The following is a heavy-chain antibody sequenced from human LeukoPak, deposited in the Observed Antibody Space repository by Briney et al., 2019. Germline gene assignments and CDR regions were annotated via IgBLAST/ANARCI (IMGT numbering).Heavy chain of an antibody. CDR3: ARANDILTGPNWFHA. Sequence: GGSLRLSCAASGFTFSSYSMNWVRQAPGKGLEWVSYISSSSSTIYYADSVKGRFTISRDNAKNSLYLQMNSLRAEDTAVYYCARANDILTGPNWFHAWGQGTLVTASS. CDR1: GFTFSSYS. V-gene: IGHV3-48*01. J-gene: IGHJ5*02. D-gene: IGHD3-9*01. CDR2: ISSSSSTI.